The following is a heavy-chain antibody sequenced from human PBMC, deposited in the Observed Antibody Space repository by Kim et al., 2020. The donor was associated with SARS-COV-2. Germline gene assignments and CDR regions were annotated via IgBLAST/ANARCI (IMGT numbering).Heavy chain of an antibody. V-gene: IGHV3-74*01. D-gene: IGHD2-21*02. CDR3: ARDPVVVTAIPAFDY. J-gene: IGHJ4*02. Sequence: DSVKGRFTISRDNAKNTLYLQMNSLRAEDTAVYYCARDPVVVTAIPAFDYWGQGTLVTVSS.